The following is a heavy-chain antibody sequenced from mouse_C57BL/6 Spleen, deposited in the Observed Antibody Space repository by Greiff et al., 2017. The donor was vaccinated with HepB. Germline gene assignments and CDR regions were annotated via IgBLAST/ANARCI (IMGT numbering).Heavy chain of an antibody. Sequence: QVQLQQPGTELVKPGASVKLSCKASGYTFTSYWMHWVKPRPGQGLEWIGNINPSNGGTNYNEKFKSKATLTLDKSSSTAYMQLSSLTSEDSAVYYCAREGGNYYGSSYGFAYWGQGTLVTVSA. V-gene: IGHV1-53*01. CDR2: INPSNGGT. CDR3: AREGGNYYGSSYGFAY. CDR1: GYTFTSYW. J-gene: IGHJ3*01. D-gene: IGHD1-1*01.